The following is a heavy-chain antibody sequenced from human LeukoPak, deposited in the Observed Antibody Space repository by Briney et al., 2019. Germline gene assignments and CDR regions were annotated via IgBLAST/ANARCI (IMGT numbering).Heavy chain of an antibody. CDR2: ISYDGSNK. Sequence: PGGSLRLSCAASGFTFSSYAMHWVRQAPGKGLEWVAVISYDGSNKYYADSVKGRFTISRDNSKNTLYLQMNSLRAEDTAVYYCAKAGTVTTNYFDYWGQGTLVTVSS. J-gene: IGHJ4*02. CDR3: AKAGTVTTNYFDY. CDR1: GFTFSSYA. V-gene: IGHV3-30-3*01. D-gene: IGHD4-17*01.